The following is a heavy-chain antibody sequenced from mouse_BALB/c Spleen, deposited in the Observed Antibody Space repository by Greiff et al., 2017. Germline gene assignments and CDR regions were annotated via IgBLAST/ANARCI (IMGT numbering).Heavy chain of an antibody. V-gene: IGHV1S81*02. CDR2: INPSNGGT. CDR3: TTYGYDWFAY. D-gene: IGHD2-2*01. J-gene: IGHJ3*01. CDR1: GYTFTSYY. Sequence: VQLQQPGAELVKPGASVKLSCKASGYTFTSYYMYWVKQRPGQGLEWIGGINPSNGGTNFNEKFKSKATLTVDKSSSTAYMQLSSLTSEDSAVYYCTTYGYDWFAYWGQGTLVTVSA.